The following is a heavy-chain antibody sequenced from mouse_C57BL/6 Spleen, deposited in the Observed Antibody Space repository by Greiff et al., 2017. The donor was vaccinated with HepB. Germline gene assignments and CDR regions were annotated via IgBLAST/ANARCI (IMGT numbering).Heavy chain of an antibody. CDR1: GFTFSSYG. CDR3: AGGSSYDY. Sequence: EVHLVESGGDLVKPGGSLKLSCAASGFTFSSYGMSWVRQTPDKRLEWVATISSGGSYTYYPDSVKGRFTISRDNAKNTLYLQMSSLKSEDTAMYYCAGGSSYDYWGQGTTLTVSS. J-gene: IGHJ2*01. D-gene: IGHD1-1*01. V-gene: IGHV5-6*01. CDR2: ISSGGSYT.